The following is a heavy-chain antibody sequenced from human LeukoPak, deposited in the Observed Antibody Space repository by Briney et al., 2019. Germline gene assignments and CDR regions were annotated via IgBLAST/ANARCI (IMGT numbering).Heavy chain of an antibody. J-gene: IGHJ4*02. V-gene: IGHV3-74*01. D-gene: IGHD1-26*01. CDR2: INTDGSST. CDR3: ARGGELLRPADY. Sequence: GGSLRLSCAASGFTFSSYWMHWVRQAPGKGLVWVSRINTDGSSTTYADSVKGRFTISRDNAKNSLYLQMNNLRAEDTAVFYCARGGELLRPADYWGQGTLVTVSS. CDR1: GFTFSSYW.